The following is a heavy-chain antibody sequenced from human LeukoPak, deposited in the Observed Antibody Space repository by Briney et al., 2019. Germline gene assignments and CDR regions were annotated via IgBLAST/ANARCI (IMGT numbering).Heavy chain of an antibody. D-gene: IGHD5-24*01. J-gene: IGHJ3*02. CDR2: IYISGST. Sequence: SETLSLTCTVSGASINSHYWSWIRQPAGKGLEWIGRIYISGSTNYNPSLKSRVTISMDTSNNQLSLKLSSVTAADTAVYYCARHREMDSYEAFDMWGQGTMVTVSS. CDR1: GASINSHY. CDR3: ARHREMDSYEAFDM. V-gene: IGHV4-4*07.